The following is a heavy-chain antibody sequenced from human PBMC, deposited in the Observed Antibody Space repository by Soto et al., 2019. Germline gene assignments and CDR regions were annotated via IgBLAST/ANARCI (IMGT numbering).Heavy chain of an antibody. CDR3: ARYDYGSGNDYNIDY. J-gene: IGHJ4*02. CDR2: IHHGGST. V-gene: IGHV4-4*02. D-gene: IGHD3-10*01. CDR1: GASISSINW. Sequence: QVQLREAGPGLVKPSGTLSLTCAVSGASISSINWWSWVRQAPGKGPEWIGEIHHGGSTNYNPSLEIRVTISVDKSKNQLSLKLTSVTAADTAVYYCARYDYGSGNDYNIDYWGQGTLVTVSS.